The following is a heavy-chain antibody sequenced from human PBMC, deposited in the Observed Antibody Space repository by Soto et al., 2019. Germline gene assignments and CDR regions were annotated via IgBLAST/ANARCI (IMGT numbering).Heavy chain of an antibody. CDR2: ISCDGSEK. CDR3: ARGTPPNCFDP. Sequence: PGGSLRLSCGASGFSFSKYGMHWVRQAPGEGLEWRSLISCDGSEKWYAESVKGRFTISRDNSKNTLCLQMNSLRAEDTAVYYCARGTPPNCFDPCGQGTLVTVSS. J-gene: IGHJ5*02. V-gene: IGHV3-33*08. CDR1: GFSFSKYG.